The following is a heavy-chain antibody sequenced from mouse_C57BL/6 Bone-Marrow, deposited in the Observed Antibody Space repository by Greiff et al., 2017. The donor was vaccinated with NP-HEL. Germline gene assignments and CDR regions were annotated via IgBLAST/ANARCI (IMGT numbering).Heavy chain of an antibody. V-gene: IGHV5-6*01. CDR1: GFTFSSYG. D-gene: IGHD1-1*01. CDR2: ISSGGSYT. CDR3: ARVLYYYGSSWFAY. Sequence: EVKLVESGGDLVKPGGSLKLSCAASGFTFSSYGMSWVRQTPDKRLEWVATISSGGSYTYYPDSVTGRFTISRDNAKNTLYLHMSSLKSEDTARYYCARVLYYYGSSWFAYWGQGTLVTVSA. J-gene: IGHJ3*01.